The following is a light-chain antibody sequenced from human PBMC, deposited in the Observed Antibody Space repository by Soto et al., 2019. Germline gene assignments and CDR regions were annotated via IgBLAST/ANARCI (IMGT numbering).Light chain of an antibody. V-gene: IGKV3-20*01. CDR1: QSVSSSY. CDR3: QHYGTSAL. J-gene: IGKJ3*01. CDR2: DTS. Sequence: EIVLTQSPCTLSLSPGERATLSCRASQSVSSSYLAWYQQKPGQAPRLLIYDTSDRATGIPDRFSASGSGTDFTLTISRLEPEDFAVYYCQHYGTSALFGPGTKVDIK.